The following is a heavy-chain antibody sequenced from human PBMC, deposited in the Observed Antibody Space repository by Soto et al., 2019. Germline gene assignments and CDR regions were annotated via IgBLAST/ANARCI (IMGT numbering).Heavy chain of an antibody. CDR2: ISAYNGNT. Sequence: GASVKVSCKASGYTFTSYGISWVRQAPGQGLEWMGWISAYNGNTNYAQKLQGRVTMTTDTSTSTAYMELRSLRSDDTAVYYCARENGILWWRNLGDAFDIWGQGTMVTVSS. V-gene: IGHV1-18*04. D-gene: IGHD2-21*01. CDR3: ARENGILWWRNLGDAFDI. J-gene: IGHJ3*02. CDR1: GYTFTSYG.